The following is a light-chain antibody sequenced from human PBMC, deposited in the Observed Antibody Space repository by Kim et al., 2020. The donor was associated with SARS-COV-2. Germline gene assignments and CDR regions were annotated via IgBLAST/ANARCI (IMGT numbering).Light chain of an antibody. CDR2: NAS. CDR3: QQYNSHPPT. CDR1: QDISNW. V-gene: IGKV1-33*01. J-gene: IGKJ1*01. Sequence: DIQMTQSPSSLSASVGDRVTITCRASQDISNWLTWYQQKPGKAPKLLIYNASNLETGVPSRFSGSGSGTDFTLTISSLQPEDIATYYCQQYNSHPPTFGQGTRVEIK.